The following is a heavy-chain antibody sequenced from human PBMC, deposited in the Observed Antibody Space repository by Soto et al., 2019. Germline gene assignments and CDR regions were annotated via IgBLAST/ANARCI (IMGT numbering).Heavy chain of an antibody. Sequence: SETLSLTCVVSGAPISSSWCSWVRQPPGRGLEWIGDISHSGSTNSNPSLKCRDTISIDKSKNQLCLESTAFTAGEQALYSGAMKQNYGIGVWGQGTTVNVSS. V-gene: IGHV4-4*02. CDR3: AMKQNYGIGV. J-gene: IGHJ6*02. CDR2: ISHSGST. CDR1: GAPISSSW. D-gene: IGHD3-16*01.